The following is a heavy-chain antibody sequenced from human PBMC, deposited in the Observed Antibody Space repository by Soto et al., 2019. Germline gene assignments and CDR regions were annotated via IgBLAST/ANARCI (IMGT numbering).Heavy chain of an antibody. J-gene: IGHJ6*02. D-gene: IGHD2-2*01. CDR1: RFTFSSYD. CDR2: IRSSGRTM. V-gene: IGHV3-48*03. Sequence: HPGGSLRLSCEAFRFTFSSYDMIWVRQAPGKGLEWVSSIRSSGRTMYYADSVEGRFTVSRDNAKNLLYLQMSGLRAEDTAVYYCAREGGYCTTSTCYKFGLDIWGQGTTVTVSS. CDR3: AREGGYCTTSTCYKFGLDI.